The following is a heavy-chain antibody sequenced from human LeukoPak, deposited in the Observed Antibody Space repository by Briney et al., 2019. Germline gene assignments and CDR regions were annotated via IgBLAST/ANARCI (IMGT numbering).Heavy chain of an antibody. D-gene: IGHD4-17*01. CDR2: IYTSGST. CDR1: GGSISSGSYY. Sequence: SETLSLTCTVSGGSISSGSYYWSWIRQPAGKGLEWIGRIYTSGSTNYNPSLKSRVTISVDTSKNQFSLKLSSVTAADTAVYYCARASTTVIYPDYWGQGTLVTVSS. J-gene: IGHJ4*02. V-gene: IGHV4-61*02. CDR3: ARASTTVIYPDY.